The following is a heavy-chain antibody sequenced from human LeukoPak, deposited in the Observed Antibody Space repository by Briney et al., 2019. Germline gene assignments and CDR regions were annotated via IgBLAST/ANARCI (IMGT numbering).Heavy chain of an antibody. CDR1: GFTVSSNY. CDR3: ARAYTYCSSTSCYSDAFDI. V-gene: IGHV3-53*04. D-gene: IGHD2-2*01. CDR2: IYSGGNT. Sequence: GGSLRLSCAASGFTVSSNYMSWVRQAPGKGLEWVSFIYSGGNTYYADSVKGRFTISRHNSKNTLYLQMNSLRAEDTAVYYCARAYTYCSSTSCYSDAFDIWGQGTMVTVSS. J-gene: IGHJ3*02.